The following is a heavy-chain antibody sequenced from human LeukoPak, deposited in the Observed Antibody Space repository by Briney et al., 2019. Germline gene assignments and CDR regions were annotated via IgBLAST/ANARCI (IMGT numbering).Heavy chain of an antibody. CDR1: GGSFSGYY. Sequence: SETLSLTCAVYGGSFSGYYWSWIRQPPGKGLECIGEINHSGSTNYNPSLKSRVTISVDTSKNQFSLKLSSVTAADTAVYYCAREGYDSSGYQGAFDIWGQGTMVTVSS. V-gene: IGHV4-34*01. CDR3: AREGYDSSGYQGAFDI. J-gene: IGHJ3*02. D-gene: IGHD3-22*01. CDR2: INHSGST.